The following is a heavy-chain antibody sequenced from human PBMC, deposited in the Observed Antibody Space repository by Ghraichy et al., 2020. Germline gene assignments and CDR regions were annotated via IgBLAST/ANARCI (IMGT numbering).Heavy chain of an antibody. CDR1: GFTFSTYD. V-gene: IGHV3-13*01. D-gene: IGHD2-2*01. Sequence: GESLNISCAASGFTFSTYDMHWVRQATGKGLEWVSAIGTAGDTFYAGSVKGRFTISRENGKSSLYLQMNSLRAGDTAGYYCAKEGGCSSTNCYAGMDVWVQVSTITVSS. CDR2: IGTAGDT. J-gene: IGHJ6*02. CDR3: AKEGGCSSTNCYAGMDV.